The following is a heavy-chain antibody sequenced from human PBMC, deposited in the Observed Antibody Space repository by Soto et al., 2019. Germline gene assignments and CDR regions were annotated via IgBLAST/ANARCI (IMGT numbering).Heavy chain of an antibody. CDR3: ARVPSRLLGCSSTSCYVGSGYYYYMDV. CDR1: GYTFTSYG. Sequence: QVQLVQSGAEVKKPGASVKVSCKASGYTFTSYGISWVRQAPGQGLEWMGWISAYNGNTNYAQKLQGRGTMTTDTSTSTAYMELRSLRSDDTAVYYCARVPSRLLGCSSTSCYVGSGYYYYMDVWGKGTTVTVSS. J-gene: IGHJ6*03. CDR2: ISAYNGNT. D-gene: IGHD2-2*01. V-gene: IGHV1-18*01.